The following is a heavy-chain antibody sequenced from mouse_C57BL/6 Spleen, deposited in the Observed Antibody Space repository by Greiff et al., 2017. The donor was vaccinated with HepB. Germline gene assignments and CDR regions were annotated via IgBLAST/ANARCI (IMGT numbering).Heavy chain of an antibody. Sequence: EVMLVESGGGLVKPGGSLKLSCAASGFTFSDYGMHWVRQAPEKGLEWVAYISSGSSTIYYADTVKGRFTISRDNAKNTLFLQMTSLRSEDTAMYYCARALTGTEYFDVWGTGTTVTVSS. CDR2: ISSGSSTI. CDR3: ARALTGTEYFDV. V-gene: IGHV5-17*01. D-gene: IGHD4-1*01. J-gene: IGHJ1*03. CDR1: GFTFSDYG.